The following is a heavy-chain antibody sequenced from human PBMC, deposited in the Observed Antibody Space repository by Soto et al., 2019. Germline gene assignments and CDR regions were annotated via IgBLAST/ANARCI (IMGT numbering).Heavy chain of an antibody. CDR3: AISNLVVVVAATPDDGMDV. V-gene: IGHV1-69*01. Sequence: QVQLVQSGAEVKKPGSSVKVSCKASGGTFSSYAISWVRQAPGQGLEWMGGIIPIFGTANSAQKFQGRVTITADESTSTAYMEVSSLRSEDTAVYYCAISNLVVVVAATPDDGMDVWGQGTNVTVSS. D-gene: IGHD2-15*01. CDR2: IIPIFGTA. J-gene: IGHJ6*02. CDR1: GGTFSSYA.